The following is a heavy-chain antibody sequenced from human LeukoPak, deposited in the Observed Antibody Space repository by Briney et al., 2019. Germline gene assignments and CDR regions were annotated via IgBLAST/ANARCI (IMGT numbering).Heavy chain of an antibody. D-gene: IGHD6-13*01. CDR3: ATRGTGIAAAGTVNWFDP. Sequence: SETLSLTCAVYGGSFSGYYWSWIRQPPGKGLEWIGEINHSGSTNYNPSLKSRVTISVDTSKNQFSLKLSSVIAADTAVYYCATRGTGIAAAGTVNWFDPWGQGTLVTVSS. J-gene: IGHJ5*02. V-gene: IGHV4-34*01. CDR2: INHSGST. CDR1: GGSFSGYY.